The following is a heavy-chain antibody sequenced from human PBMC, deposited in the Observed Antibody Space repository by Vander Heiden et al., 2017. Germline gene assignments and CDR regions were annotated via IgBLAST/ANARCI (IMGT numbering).Heavy chain of an antibody. D-gene: IGHD2-2*01. J-gene: IGHJ4*02. CDR1: GYTFTDYE. V-gene: IGHV1-8*01. CDR2: MDPKTGKT. Sequence: QVQLVQSGAEVKKPGASVQVPCKASGYTFTDYEINWVRQAAGQGLEWVGWMDPKTGKTGYAQKFQGRVAMTRNTSITTASMELSSLRSEDTAVYYCARYCSSASCYKFDYWGQGTLVTVSS. CDR3: ARYCSSASCYKFDY.